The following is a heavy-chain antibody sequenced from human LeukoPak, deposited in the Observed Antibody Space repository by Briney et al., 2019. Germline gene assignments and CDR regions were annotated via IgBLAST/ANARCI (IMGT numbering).Heavy chain of an antibody. CDR2: IYYSGSA. Sequence: SETLSLTCTVSGGSISSGDYYWSWIREPPGKGLEWIGYIYYSGSAYYNPSLKSRVTISVDTSKNQFSLKLSSVTAADTAVYYCATVVVAAKLFDYWGQGTLVTVSS. CDR1: GGSISSGDYY. J-gene: IGHJ4*02. CDR3: ATVVVAAKLFDY. D-gene: IGHD2-15*01. V-gene: IGHV4-30-4*01.